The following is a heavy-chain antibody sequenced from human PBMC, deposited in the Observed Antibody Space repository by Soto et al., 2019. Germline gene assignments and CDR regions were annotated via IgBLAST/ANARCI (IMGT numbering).Heavy chain of an antibody. Sequence: ASVKVSCKVSGYTLTELSMHWVRQAPGKGLEWMGGFDPEDGETIYAQKFQGRVTMTEDTSTDTAYMELSSLRAEDTAVYYCAKDACGAECFSHFDYWGQGTLVTVS. CDR1: GYTLTELS. V-gene: IGHV1-24*01. D-gene: IGHD2-21*01. J-gene: IGHJ4*02. CDR3: AKDACGAECFSHFDY. CDR2: FDPEDGET.